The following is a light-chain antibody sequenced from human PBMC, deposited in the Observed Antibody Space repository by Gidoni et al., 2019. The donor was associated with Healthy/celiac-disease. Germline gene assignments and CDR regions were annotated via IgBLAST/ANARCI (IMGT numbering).Light chain of an antibody. CDR2: AAS. CDR1: QSISSY. CDR3: QQSYSTPPWT. V-gene: IGKV1-39*01. Sequence: DIQMTQCPSSLSASVGDRVNITCRASQSISSYLNWYQQKPGKAPKLLIYAASSLQSGVPSRFSGSGSGTDFTLTISSLQPEDFATYYCQQSYSTPPWTFGQGTKLEIK. J-gene: IGKJ2*02.